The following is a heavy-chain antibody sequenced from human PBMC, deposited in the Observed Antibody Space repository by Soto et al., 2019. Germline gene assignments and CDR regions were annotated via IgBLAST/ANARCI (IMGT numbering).Heavy chain of an antibody. J-gene: IGHJ6*02. D-gene: IGHD3-10*01. CDR3: ARGRYVYYYGSGSYYYYHNCKHV. Sequence: PSETLALTCAVYGGSFSGCYWSWIRQPPGKGLEWIGEINHSGSTNYNPSLKSRVTISVDTSKNQFSLKLSSVTAADTAVYYCARGRYVYYYGSGSYYYYHNCKHVCGQMTTRTFS. CDR2: INHSGST. CDR1: GGSFSGCY. V-gene: IGHV4-34*01.